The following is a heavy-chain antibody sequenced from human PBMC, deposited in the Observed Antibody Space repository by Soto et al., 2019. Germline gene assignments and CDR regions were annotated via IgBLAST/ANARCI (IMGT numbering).Heavy chain of an antibody. D-gene: IGHD4-17*01. CDR3: ARGPSYSDSYFDH. CDR1: GFTFSGSA. J-gene: IGHJ4*02. Sequence: PGGSLRLSCAASGFTFSGSAMHWVRQASGKGLEWVGRIGSKANNYATAYAASVKGRFTISRDDSKNTAYLQMNSLKTEDTAVYYCARGPSYSDSYFDHWGQGTLVTVSS. V-gene: IGHV3-73*01. CDR2: IGSKANNYAT.